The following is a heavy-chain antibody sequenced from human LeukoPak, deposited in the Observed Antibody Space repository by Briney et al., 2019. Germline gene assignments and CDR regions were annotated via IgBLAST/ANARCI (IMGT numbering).Heavy chain of an antibody. CDR3: ARRKWYNSPPNY. CDR1: GFTFSSYS. Sequence: PGGSLRLSCAASGFTFSSYSMNWVRQAPGKGLEWVSYISTSSNTIYYADSVKGRFTISRDNAKNSLYLQMNSLRAEDTAVYYWARRKWYNSPPNYRGQGTLVTVSS. J-gene: IGHJ4*02. D-gene: IGHD6-13*01. V-gene: IGHV3-48*01. CDR2: ISTSSNTI.